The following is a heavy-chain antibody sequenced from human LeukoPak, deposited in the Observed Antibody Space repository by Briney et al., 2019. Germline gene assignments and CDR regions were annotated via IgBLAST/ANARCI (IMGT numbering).Heavy chain of an antibody. CDR3: ASIPQEMVQDDLIAVADQDLDY. CDR2: ISSSGGTI. J-gene: IGHJ4*02. V-gene: IGHV3-48*03. CDR1: GFTFSSYE. Sequence: GGSLRLSCAASGFTFSSYEMNWVRQAPGKGLGWVSYISSSGGTIYYADSVKGRFTISRDNAKNSLYLQMNSLRAEDTAVYYCASIPQEMVQDDLIAVADQDLDYWGQGTLVTVSS. D-gene: IGHD6-19*01.